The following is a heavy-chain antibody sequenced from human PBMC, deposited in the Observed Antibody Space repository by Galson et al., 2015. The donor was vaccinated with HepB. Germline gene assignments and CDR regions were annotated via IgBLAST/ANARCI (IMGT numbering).Heavy chain of an antibody. Sequence: SVKVSCKASGGTFSSYAISWVRQAPGQGLEWMGGIIPIFGTAKYAQNFQGRVTITADKSTRTAYMELSRLRSEDTAVYYCARVGGEAQQLAQALYFDYWGQGTLVTVSS. CDR1: GGTFSSYA. CDR3: ARVGGEAQQLAQALYFDY. V-gene: IGHV1-69*06. D-gene: IGHD6-13*01. J-gene: IGHJ4*02. CDR2: IIPIFGTA.